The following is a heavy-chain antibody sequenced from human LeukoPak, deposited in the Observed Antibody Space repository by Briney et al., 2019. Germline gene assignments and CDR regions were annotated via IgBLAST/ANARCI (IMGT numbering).Heavy chain of an antibody. CDR3: ATDSRYFDWSFLSDFDY. CDR2: ISGYNFNT. D-gene: IGHD3-9*01. Sequence: ASVKVSCKASGYSLSNYGISWVRQAPGQGLEWMGWISGYNFNTNYAQKFQGRVTVTTDTSTTTAYMELRSLRSDNTAVYYCATDSRYFDWSFLSDFDYWGQGTLVIVSS. CDR1: GYSLSNYG. J-gene: IGHJ4*02. V-gene: IGHV1-18*01.